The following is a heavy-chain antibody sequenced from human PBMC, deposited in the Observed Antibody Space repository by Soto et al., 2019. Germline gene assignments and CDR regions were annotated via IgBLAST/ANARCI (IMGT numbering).Heavy chain of an antibody. D-gene: IGHD5-12*01. CDR3: ARVSGYYLPDY. CDR2: INAGNGNT. J-gene: IGHJ4*02. V-gene: IGHV1-3*01. CDR1: GYTFTSHY. Sequence: ASVKVSCKASGYTFTSHYIHWVRQAPGQRLEWMGWINAGNGNTKYSQKFQGRVTITRDTSASTAYMELSSLRSEDTAVYYCARVSGYYLPDYWGQGTLVTVSS.